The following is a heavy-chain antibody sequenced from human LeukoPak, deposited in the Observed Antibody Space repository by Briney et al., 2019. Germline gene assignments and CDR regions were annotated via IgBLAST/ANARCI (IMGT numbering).Heavy chain of an antibody. V-gene: IGHV3-30*04. CDR1: GFTFSSYA. CDR2: ISYDGSNK. Sequence: GRSLRLSCAASGFTFSSYAMHWVRQAPGKGLEWVAVISYDGSNKYYADSVKGRFTISRDNSKNTLYLQMNSLRAEDTAVYYCARDRHIVVVTDYYYYGMDVWGQGTTVTASS. D-gene: IGHD2-21*02. J-gene: IGHJ6*02. CDR3: ARDRHIVVVTDYYYYGMDV.